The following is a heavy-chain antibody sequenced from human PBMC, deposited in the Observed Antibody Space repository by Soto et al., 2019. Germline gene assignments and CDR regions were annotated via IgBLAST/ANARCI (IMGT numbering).Heavy chain of an antibody. Sequence: KVSCKASGGTFNSYTISWVRQAPGQGLEWMGRIIPMLGITNYAQKFQGRVTITADKSTSTAYMELSSLRSEETAVYSCARAYYYDSSGWSSGFDMWG. D-gene: IGHD3-22*01. J-gene: IGHJ3*02. CDR3: ARAYYYDSSGWSSGFDM. CDR1: GGTFNSYT. V-gene: IGHV1-69*02. CDR2: IIPMLGIT.